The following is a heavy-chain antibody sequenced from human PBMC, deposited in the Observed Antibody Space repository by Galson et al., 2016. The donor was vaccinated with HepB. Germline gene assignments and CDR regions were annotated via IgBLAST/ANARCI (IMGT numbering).Heavy chain of an antibody. CDR2: ISDSGST. D-gene: IGHD3-3*01. V-gene: IGHV4-59*01. CDR3: AREALSGVWSGYYFDF. J-gene: IGHJ4*02. Sequence: SETLSLTCAVSGGSLSDYYWSWIRQPPGKGLEWIGYISDSGSTKYNPSLKSRVTISLDKSKNQFSRRLTSVTAAAPAVYYCAREALSGVWSGYYFDFWGQGTLVTVSS. CDR1: GGSLSDYY.